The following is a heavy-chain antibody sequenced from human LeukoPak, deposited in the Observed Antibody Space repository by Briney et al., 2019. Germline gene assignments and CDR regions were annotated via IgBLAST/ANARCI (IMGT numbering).Heavy chain of an antibody. CDR1: AGSISSYY. CDR3: TRAPGLGFCTGGSCYLDY. V-gene: IGHV4-59*01. D-gene: IGHD2-8*02. J-gene: IGHJ4*02. Sequence: PSETLSLTCTVSAGSISSYYWNWIRQPPGKGLEWIGYTHYSGSTNYNPSLKSRVTISVDTSKNQFSLKLSSVTAADTAVYYCTRAPGLGFCTGGSCYLDYWGQGALVIVSS. CDR2: THYSGST.